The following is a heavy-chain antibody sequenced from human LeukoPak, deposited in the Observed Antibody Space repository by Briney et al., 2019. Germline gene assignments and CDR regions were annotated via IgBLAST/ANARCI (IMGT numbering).Heavy chain of an antibody. Sequence: GESLKISCKGSGYSFTSYWIGWVRQMPGKGLEWMGILYPGDSDTRYSPSFQGQVTISADKSISTAYLQWSSLKASDTAMYYCARRGPRYYDCWSGSYTPPCWFDPWGQGTLVTVSS. CDR2: LYPGDSDT. CDR3: ARRGPRYYDCWSGSYTPPCWFDP. CDR1: GYSFTSYW. V-gene: IGHV5-51*01. D-gene: IGHD3-3*01. J-gene: IGHJ5*02.